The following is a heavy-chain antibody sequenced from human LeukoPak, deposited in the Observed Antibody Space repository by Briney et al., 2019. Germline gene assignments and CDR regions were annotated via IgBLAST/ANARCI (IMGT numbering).Heavy chain of an antibody. D-gene: IGHD4-17*01. J-gene: IGHJ4*02. CDR3: AKVAGLYGDYGSFDY. V-gene: IGHV3-23*01. CDR2: ISGSGGST. CDR1: GFTFSSYA. Sequence: GGSLTLSCAAPGFTFSSYAMSWVRQAPGKGLEWVSAISGSGGSTYYADSVKGRFTISRDNSKNTLYLQMNSLSAEDTAVYYCAKVAGLYGDYGSFDYWGQGTLVTVSS.